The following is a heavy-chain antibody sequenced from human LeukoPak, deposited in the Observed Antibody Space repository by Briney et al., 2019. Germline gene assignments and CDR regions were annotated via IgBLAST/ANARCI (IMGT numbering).Heavy chain of an antibody. J-gene: IGHJ6*02. D-gene: IGHD2-2*01. CDR1: GYTFTSYD. CDR2: MNPNSGNT. V-gene: IGHV1-8*01. CDR3: ARGVPGATYYGLDV. Sequence: GASVKVSCKASGYTFTSYDINWVRQATGQGLEWMGWMNPNSGNTGYAQKFQGRVTMTRNTSISTAYMELSSLRSEDTAVYYCARGVPGATYYGLDVWGQGTTVTVSS.